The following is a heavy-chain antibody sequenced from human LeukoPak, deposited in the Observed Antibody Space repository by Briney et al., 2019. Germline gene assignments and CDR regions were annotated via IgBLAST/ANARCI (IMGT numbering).Heavy chain of an antibody. CDR3: ARQEGYYYYYYMDV. CDR1: GFTVISNY. V-gene: IGHV3-53*01. Sequence: GGSLRLSCAASGFTVISNYMSWVRQAPGKGLEWVSVIYSGGSTYYADSVEGRLTISRDNSKNTLYLQMNSLRAEDTAVYYCARQEGYYYYYYMDVWGKGTTVTVSS. J-gene: IGHJ6*03. CDR2: IYSGGST.